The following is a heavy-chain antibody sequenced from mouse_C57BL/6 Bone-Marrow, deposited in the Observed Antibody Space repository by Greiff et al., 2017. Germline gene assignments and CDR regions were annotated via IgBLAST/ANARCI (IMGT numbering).Heavy chain of an antibody. D-gene: IGHD2-3*01. CDR1: GYTFTSYW. CDR3: SRTYDGYHGFAY. V-gene: IGHV1-52*01. Sequence: QVQLQQPGAELVRPGSSVKLSCKASGYTFTSYWMHWVKQRPIQGLEWIGNIDPSDSETHYNQKFKDKATLTVDKSSSTAYMQLRSLTSEDAAVYYCSRTYDGYHGFAYWGQGTLVPVSA. J-gene: IGHJ3*01. CDR2: IDPSDSET.